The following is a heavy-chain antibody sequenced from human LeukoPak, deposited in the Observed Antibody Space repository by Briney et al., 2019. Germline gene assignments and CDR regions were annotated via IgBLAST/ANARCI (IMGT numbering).Heavy chain of an antibody. Sequence: PSETLSLTCTVSGGSISSSSYYWGWIRQPPGKGLEWIGSIYYSGSTYYNPSLKSRVTISVDTSKNQFSLKLSSVTAADTAVYYCARVGSSWAYYFDYWGQGTLVTVSS. CDR1: GGSISSSSYY. D-gene: IGHD6-13*01. CDR2: IYYSGST. CDR3: ARVGSSWAYYFDY. V-gene: IGHV4-39*07. J-gene: IGHJ4*02.